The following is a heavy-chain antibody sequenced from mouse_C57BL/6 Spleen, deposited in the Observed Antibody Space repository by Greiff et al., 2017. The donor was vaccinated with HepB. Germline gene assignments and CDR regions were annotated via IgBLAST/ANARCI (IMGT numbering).Heavy chain of an antibody. Sequence: EVQLQQSGPELVKPGASVKISCKASGYSFTGYYMNWVKQSPEKSLEWIGEINPSTGGTTYNQKFKAKATLTVDKSSSTAYMQLKSLTSEDSAVYYCARARYGYFDVWGTGTTVTVSS. CDR2: INPSTGGT. CDR1: GYSFTGYY. CDR3: ARARYGYFDV. D-gene: IGHD3-1*01. V-gene: IGHV1-42*01. J-gene: IGHJ1*03.